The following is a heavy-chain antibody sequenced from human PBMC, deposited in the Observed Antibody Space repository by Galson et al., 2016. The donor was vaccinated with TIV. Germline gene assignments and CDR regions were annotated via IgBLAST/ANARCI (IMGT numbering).Heavy chain of an antibody. CDR2: TRDKVNSYTT. V-gene: IGHV3-72*01. D-gene: IGHD2-2*01. Sequence: SLRLSCAAPGFRFSDHYMDWVRQAPGKGPEWAARTRDKVNSYTTEYGASVKGRFTISRDDSKNLLYLQMNSLNTGDTAVYYCARLVREATGHWGQGTLVTVSS. CDR3: ARLVREATGH. CDR1: GFRFSDHY. J-gene: IGHJ4*02.